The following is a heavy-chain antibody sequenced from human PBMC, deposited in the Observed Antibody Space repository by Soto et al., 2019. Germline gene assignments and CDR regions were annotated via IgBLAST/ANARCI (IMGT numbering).Heavy chain of an antibody. J-gene: IGHJ6*03. V-gene: IGHV4-34*01. Sequence: SETLSLTCAVYGGSFSGYYWSWIRQPPGKGLEWIGEINHSGSTNYNPSLKSRVTISVDTSKNQFSLKLSSVTAADTAVYYCERITIFGVVKFLYYMDVWGKGTTVTVSS. D-gene: IGHD3-3*01. CDR1: GGSFSGYY. CDR3: ERITIFGVVKFLYYMDV. CDR2: INHSGST.